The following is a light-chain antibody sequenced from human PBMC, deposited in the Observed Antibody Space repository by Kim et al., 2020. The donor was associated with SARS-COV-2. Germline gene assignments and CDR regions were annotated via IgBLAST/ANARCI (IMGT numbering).Light chain of an antibody. CDR2: SDD. CDR1: RYNIGSNA. V-gene: IGLV1-44*01. CDR3: AAWDDSLNGVI. Sequence: GQRVTISCTGSRYNIGSNAVNWYQQLPGTAPKLLIYSDDHRPSGVPDRFSGSKSGTSACLAISGLQSEDEADYYCAAWDDSLNGVIFGGGTQLTVL. J-gene: IGLJ2*01.